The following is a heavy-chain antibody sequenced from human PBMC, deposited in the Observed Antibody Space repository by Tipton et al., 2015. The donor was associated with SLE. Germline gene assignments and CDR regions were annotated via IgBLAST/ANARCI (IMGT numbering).Heavy chain of an antibody. V-gene: IGHV3-48*03. Sequence: SLRLSCAASGFTFDNYEMNWVRQAPGKGLEWVSYISDSGTNMSYADSVKGRFTVSRDNAKKSLYLQLDSLRAEDTAVYYCARDRRWEYYYGIDVWGQGTTVTVTS. J-gene: IGHJ6*02. D-gene: IGHD4-23*01. CDR3: ARDRRWEYYYGIDV. CDR1: GFTFDNYE. CDR2: ISDSGTNM.